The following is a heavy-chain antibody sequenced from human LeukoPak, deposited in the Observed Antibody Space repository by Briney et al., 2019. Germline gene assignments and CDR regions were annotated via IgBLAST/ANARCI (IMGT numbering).Heavy chain of an antibody. CDR1: GGSFSGYY. Sequence: PSETLSLTCAVYGGSFSGYYWSWIRQPPGKGLEWIGEINHSGSTNYNPSLKSRVTISVDTSKNQFSLKLSSVTAADTAVYYCARGHSIFYYGMDVWGQGTTVTVSS. CDR3: ARGHSIFYYGMDV. D-gene: IGHD3-3*01. J-gene: IGHJ6*02. CDR2: INHSGST. V-gene: IGHV4-34*01.